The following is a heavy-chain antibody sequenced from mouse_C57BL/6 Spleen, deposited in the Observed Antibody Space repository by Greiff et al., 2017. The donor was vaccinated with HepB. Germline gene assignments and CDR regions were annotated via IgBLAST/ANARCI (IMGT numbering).Heavy chain of an antibody. CDR3: ARGYDRDAMDY. CDR1: GYTFTSYG. V-gene: IGHV1-81*01. D-gene: IGHD2-2*01. J-gene: IGHJ4*01. CDR2: IYPRSGNT. Sequence: QVHVKQSGAELARPGASVKLSCKASGYTFTSYGISWVKQRTGQGLEWIGEIYPRSGNTYYNEKFKGKATLTADKSSSTAYMELRSLTSEDSAVYFCARGYDRDAMDYWGQGTSVTVSS.